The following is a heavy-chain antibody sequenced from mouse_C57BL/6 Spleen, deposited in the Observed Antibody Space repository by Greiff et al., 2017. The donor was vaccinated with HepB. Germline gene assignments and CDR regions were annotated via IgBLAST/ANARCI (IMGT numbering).Heavy chain of an antibody. J-gene: IGHJ2*01. D-gene: IGHD1-1*01. CDR3: ARWTTTVVADY. Sequence: QVHVKQSGAELVKPGASVKISCKASGYAFSSYWMNWVKQRPGKGLEWIGQIYPGDGDTNYNGKFKGKATLTADKSSSTAYMQLSSLTSEDSAVYFCARWTTTVVADYWGQGTTLTVSS. CDR1: GYAFSSYW. CDR2: IYPGDGDT. V-gene: IGHV1-80*01.